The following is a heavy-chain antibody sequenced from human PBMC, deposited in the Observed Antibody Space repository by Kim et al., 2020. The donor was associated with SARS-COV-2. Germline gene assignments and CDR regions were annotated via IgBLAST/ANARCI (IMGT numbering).Heavy chain of an antibody. V-gene: IGHV4-59*01. CDR2: IYYSGST. Sequence: SETLSLTCTVSGGSISSYYWSWIRQSPEKGLEWIGYIYYSGSTYYNPSLKSRVTMSVDTSKNQFSLKLSSVTAADTAVYYCARDEDGYNHFDYWGRGTLV. D-gene: IGHD5-12*01. J-gene: IGHJ4*02. CDR3: ARDEDGYNHFDY. CDR1: GGSISSYY.